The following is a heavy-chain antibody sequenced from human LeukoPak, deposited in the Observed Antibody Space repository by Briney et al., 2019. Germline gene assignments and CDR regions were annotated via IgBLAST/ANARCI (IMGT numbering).Heavy chain of an antibody. D-gene: IGHD3-9*01. CDR1: GYSISSGYY. V-gene: IGHV4-38-2*02. CDR2: IYHSGST. Sequence: SETLSLTCTVSGYSISSGYYWGWIRQPPGKGLEWIGSIYHSGSTYYNPSLKSRFTISVDTSKNQFSLKLSSLTAADTAVYYCARHGYVESLSQEPSFDYWGQGTLVTVSS. J-gene: IGHJ4*02. CDR3: ARHGYVESLSQEPSFDY.